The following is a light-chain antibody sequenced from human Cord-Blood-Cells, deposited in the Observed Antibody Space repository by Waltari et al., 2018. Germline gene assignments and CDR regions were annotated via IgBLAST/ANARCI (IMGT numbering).Light chain of an antibody. J-gene: IGKJ2*03. CDR2: GAS. CDR1: QSVSRN. V-gene: IGKV3-15*01. CDR3: QQYNNWPPYS. Sequence: EIVMTQSPATLSVSPGERATLSCRASQSVSRNLAWYQQKPGQAPRLLIYGASTRATGIPAWFSGSGSGTEFTLTISSLQSEDFAVYYCQQYNNWPPYSFGQGTKLEIK.